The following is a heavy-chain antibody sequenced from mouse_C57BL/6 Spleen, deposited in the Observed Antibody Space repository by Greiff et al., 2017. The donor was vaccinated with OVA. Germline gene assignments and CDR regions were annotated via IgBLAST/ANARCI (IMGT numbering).Heavy chain of an antibody. V-gene: IGHV1-64*01. CDR1: GYTFTSYW. J-gene: IGHJ4*01. CDR3: APYEYGEGGGYAMDY. Sequence: QVQLQQPGAELVKPGASVKLSCKASGYTFTSYWMHWVKQRPGQGLEWIGMIHPNSGSTNYNEKFKSKATLTVDKSSSTAYMQLRSLTSEDSAVYYCAPYEYGEGGGYAMDYWGQGTSLTVST. CDR2: IHPNSGST. D-gene: IGHD2-4*01.